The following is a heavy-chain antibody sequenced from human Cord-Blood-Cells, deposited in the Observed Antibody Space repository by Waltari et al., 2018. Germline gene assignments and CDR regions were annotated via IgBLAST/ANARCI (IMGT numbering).Heavy chain of an antibody. J-gene: IGHJ4*02. D-gene: IGHD3-10*01. Sequence: QVQLQQWGAGLLKPSETLSLTCAVYGGSLSGYYWCWLRQPPGKGLEWIGEINHSGSTNYNPSLKSRVTISVDTSKNQFSLKLSSVTAADTAVYYCARDYYGSGSYYFDYWGQGTLVTVSS. CDR1: GGSLSGYY. CDR3: ARDYYGSGSYYFDY. V-gene: IGHV4-34*01. CDR2: INHSGST.